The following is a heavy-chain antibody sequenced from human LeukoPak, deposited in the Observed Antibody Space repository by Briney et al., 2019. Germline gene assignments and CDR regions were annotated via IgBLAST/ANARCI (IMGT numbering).Heavy chain of an antibody. CDR3: ARGPLIVSVYYFDY. Sequence: GSLRLSCAASGFTFSNYAMSWIRQPPGKGLEWIGEINHRGSTNYNPSLKSRVTISVDTSKNQFSLKLSSVTAADTAVYYCARGPLIVSVYYFDYWGQGTLVTVSS. CDR2: INHRGST. V-gene: IGHV4-34*01. J-gene: IGHJ4*02. CDR1: GFTFSNYA. D-gene: IGHD1-26*01.